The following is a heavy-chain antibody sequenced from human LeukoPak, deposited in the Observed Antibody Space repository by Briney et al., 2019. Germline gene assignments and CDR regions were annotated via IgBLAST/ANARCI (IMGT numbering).Heavy chain of an antibody. D-gene: IGHD3-22*01. Sequence: ASVKVSCKASGYTFTGYYMHWVRQAPGQGLEWMGWINPNSGGTNYAQKFQGRATMTEDTSTDTAYMELSSLRSEDTAVYYCATRAPSITMIVVVITWGAFDIWGQGTMVTVSS. CDR1: GYTFTGYY. CDR2: INPNSGGT. J-gene: IGHJ3*02. CDR3: ATRAPSITMIVVVITWGAFDI. V-gene: IGHV1-2*02.